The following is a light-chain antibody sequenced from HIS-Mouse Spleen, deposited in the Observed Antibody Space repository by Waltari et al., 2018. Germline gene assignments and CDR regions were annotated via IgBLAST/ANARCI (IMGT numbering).Light chain of an antibody. CDR1: QSVSSY. CDR2: DAS. V-gene: IGKV3-11*01. J-gene: IGKJ4*01. CDR3: QQRRNWPT. Sequence: EIVWTQSPATLSFSPGESATLSCRASQSVSSYLAWYQQKPVQAPRLLIYDASNRATGIPARFSGSGSGTDFTLTISSLEPEDFAVYYCQQRRNWPTFGGGTKVEIK.